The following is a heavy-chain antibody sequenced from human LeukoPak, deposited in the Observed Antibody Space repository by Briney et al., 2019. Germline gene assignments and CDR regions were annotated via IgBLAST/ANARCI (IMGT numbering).Heavy chain of an antibody. J-gene: IGHJ4*02. CDR3: ARSNQADDY. D-gene: IGHD1-14*01. CDR1: GFTFSSYW. Sequence: GRSLRLSCAASGFTFSSYWMHWIRQVPGKGLVWVARINPGGSSITYADSVKGRFTISRDNAKNTLYLQMDSLRAEDTGVYYCARSNQADDYWGQGTLVTVSS. CDR2: INPGGSSI. V-gene: IGHV3-74*01.